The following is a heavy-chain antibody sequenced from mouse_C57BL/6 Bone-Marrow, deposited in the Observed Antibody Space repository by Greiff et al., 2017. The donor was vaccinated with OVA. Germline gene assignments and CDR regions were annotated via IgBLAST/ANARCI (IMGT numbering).Heavy chain of an antibody. CDR1: GFTFSSYA. Sequence: EVKVVESGGGLVKPGGSLKFSCAASGFTFSSYAMSWVRQTPEKRLEWVATISDGGSYTYYPDNVKGRFTISRDNAKNNLYLQMSHLKSEDTAMYYCARDQGYDYDELDYWGQGTTLTVSS. CDR3: ARDQGYDYDELDY. V-gene: IGHV5-4*01. D-gene: IGHD2-4*01. CDR2: ISDGGSYT. J-gene: IGHJ2*01.